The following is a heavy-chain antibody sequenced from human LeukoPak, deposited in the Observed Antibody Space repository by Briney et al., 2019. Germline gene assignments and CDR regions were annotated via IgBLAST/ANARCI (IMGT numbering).Heavy chain of an antibody. J-gene: IGHJ4*02. CDR1: GGSFSGYY. CDR3: GRAPGSGYYTRRPLDY. V-gene: IGHV4-34*01. D-gene: IGHD3-3*01. CDR2: INHSGST. Sequence: KASETLSLNCAVYGGSFSGYYWGWIRQRPGKGLEWIGGINHSGSTNYNPSLKSRVTISVDTSKNHFSLKLSSVTAEDTAVYYCGRAPGSGYYTRRPLDYWGQGTLVTV.